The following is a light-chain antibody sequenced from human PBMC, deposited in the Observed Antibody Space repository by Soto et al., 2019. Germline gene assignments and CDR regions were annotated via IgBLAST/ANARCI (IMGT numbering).Light chain of an antibody. V-gene: IGLV1-47*01. Sequence: QSVLTQPPSASGTPGQRVTLSCSGSSSNIGSNYVYWYQQLPGTAPKLLIYRNNQRPSGVPDPFSGSKSGTSASLAISGLRSEDEADYYCAAWEDSLRGWVFGGGTKLTVL. CDR3: AAWEDSLRGWV. CDR2: RNN. CDR1: SSNIGSNY. J-gene: IGLJ3*02.